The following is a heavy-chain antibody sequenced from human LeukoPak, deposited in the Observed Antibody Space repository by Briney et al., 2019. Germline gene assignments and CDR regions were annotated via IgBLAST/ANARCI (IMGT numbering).Heavy chain of an antibody. J-gene: IGHJ4*02. CDR1: GGSISSYY. D-gene: IGHD6-6*01. CDR3: ARGVPAGVLEYSSSGGRYGNLEGGDYYFDY. Sequence: SETLSLTCTVSGGSISSYYWSWIRQPPGKGLEWIGYIYSSGSTNYNPSLKSRLTISVDASKNQFSLKLSSVTAADTAVYYCARGVPAGVLEYSSSGGRYGNLEGGDYYFDYWGQGTLVTVSS. CDR2: IYSSGST. V-gene: IGHV4-59*08.